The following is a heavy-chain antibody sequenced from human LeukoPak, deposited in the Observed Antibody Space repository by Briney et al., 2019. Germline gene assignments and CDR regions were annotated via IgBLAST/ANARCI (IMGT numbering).Heavy chain of an antibody. J-gene: IGHJ6*03. CDR3: AKDRYYYGSGNKYYYSYRAV. Sequence: SVKVSCKASGGTFSSYAISWVRQAPGQGLEWMGGIIPIFGTANYAQKFQGRVTITTDESTSTAYMELSSLRSEDTAVYYCAKDRYYYGSGNKYYYSYRAVGGKGPTVTVPS. V-gene: IGHV1-69*05. CDR1: GGTFSSYA. CDR2: IIPIFGTA. D-gene: IGHD3-10*01.